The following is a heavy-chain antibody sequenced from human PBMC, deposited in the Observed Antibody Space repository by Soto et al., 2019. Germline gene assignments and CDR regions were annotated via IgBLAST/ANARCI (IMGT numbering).Heavy chain of an antibody. Sequence: EVQLLESGGGLVQPGGSLRLSCAASGFTFSSYAMSWVRQAPGKGLEWVSAISGSGGSTYYADSVKGRFTISRENSKNTLYLQMNSLRAEDTAVDYCAASGWSREFDYWGQGTLVTVSS. CDR2: ISGSGGST. CDR1: GFTFSSYA. D-gene: IGHD6-19*01. J-gene: IGHJ4*02. CDR3: AASGWSREFDY. V-gene: IGHV3-23*01.